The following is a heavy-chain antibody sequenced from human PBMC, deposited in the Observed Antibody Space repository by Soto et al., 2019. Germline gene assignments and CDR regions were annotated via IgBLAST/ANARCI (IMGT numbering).Heavy chain of an antibody. CDR1: GGSISSGGTGSY. CDR2: IYYTGNT. Sequence: QVQLQESGPGLVKPSQTLSLTCTVSGGSISSGGTGSYWTWIRQLPGKGLEWIGYIYYTGNTYYTPALKSRPPISIDTAETLFSLKLTSVTAADTAVYFCASGHDAYKVRYWGQGTLVTVSS. V-gene: IGHV4-31*03. D-gene: IGHD1-1*01. CDR3: ASGHDAYKVRY. J-gene: IGHJ4*02.